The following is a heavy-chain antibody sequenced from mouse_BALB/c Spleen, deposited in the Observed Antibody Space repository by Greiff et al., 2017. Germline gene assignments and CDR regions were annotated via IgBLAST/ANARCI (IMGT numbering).Heavy chain of an antibody. CDR1: GYSITSDYA. J-gene: IGHJ1*01. CDR3: ALGRRWYFDV. Sequence: EVHLVESGPGLVKPSQSLSLTCTVTGYSITSDYAWNWIRQFPGNKLEWMGYISYSGSTSYNPSLKSRISITRDTSKNQFFLQLNSVTTEDTATYYCALGRRWYFDVWGAGTTVTVSS. CDR2: ISYSGST. D-gene: IGHD4-1*01. V-gene: IGHV3-2*02.